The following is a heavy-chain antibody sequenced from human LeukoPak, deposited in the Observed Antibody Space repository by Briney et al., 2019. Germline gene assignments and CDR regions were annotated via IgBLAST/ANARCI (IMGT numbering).Heavy chain of an antibody. CDR2: ITSSSSYI. CDR1: GFTFSSYD. J-gene: IGHJ4*02. D-gene: IGHD6-13*01. CDR3: ARGVYSSSWSDY. Sequence: GGSLRLSCAASGFTFSSYDMSWVRQAPGKGLEWVSSITSSSSYIYYADSVKGRFTISRDNAKNSLYLQMNILRAEDTAVYYCARGVYSSSWSDYWGQGTLVTVSS. V-gene: IGHV3-21*01.